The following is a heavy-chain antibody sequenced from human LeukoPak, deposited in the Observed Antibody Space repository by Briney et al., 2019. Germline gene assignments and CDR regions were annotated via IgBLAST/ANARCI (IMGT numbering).Heavy chain of an antibody. CDR1: GFTFSSYG. V-gene: IGHV3-33*01. CDR2: IWYDGSRT. D-gene: IGHD3-3*01. CDR3: AREESGYYREL. Sequence: GGSLRLSCEASGFTFSSYGMHWVRQAPGKGLEWVAVIWYDGSRTLYADSVKGRFTISRDDFKNTMFLQMNSLRAEDTAVYYCAREESGYYRELWGPGTLVTVSS. J-gene: IGHJ4*01.